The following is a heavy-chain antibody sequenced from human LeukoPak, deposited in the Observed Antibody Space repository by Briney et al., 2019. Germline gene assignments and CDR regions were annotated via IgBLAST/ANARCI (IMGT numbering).Heavy chain of an antibody. D-gene: IGHD3-10*01. CDR2: ISGSGGST. V-gene: IGHV3-23*01. CDR1: GFTLSIYA. CDR3: ARGVTITFDY. Sequence: PGPSLRLSRAASGFTLSIYAMSCVPGAPRKGLEGVSAISGSGGSTYYADSVKGRFAISRDNSKNPLYLQLNSLRAEDSAVYYCARGVTITFDYWGQGTLVTVSS. J-gene: IGHJ4*02.